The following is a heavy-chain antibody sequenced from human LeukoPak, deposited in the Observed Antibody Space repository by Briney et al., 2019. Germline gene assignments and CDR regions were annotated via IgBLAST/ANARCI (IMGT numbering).Heavy chain of an antibody. CDR2: IYSGGST. CDR3: ARDYYDSSGYYYHY. D-gene: IGHD3-22*01. J-gene: IGHJ4*02. CDR1: GFTFSSYA. Sequence: PGGSLRLSCAASGFTFSSYAMSWVRQAPGKGLEWVSVIYSGGSTYYADSVKGRFTISRDNSKNTLYLQMNSLRAEDTAVYYCARDYYDSSGYYYHYWGQGTLVTVSS. V-gene: IGHV3-53*01.